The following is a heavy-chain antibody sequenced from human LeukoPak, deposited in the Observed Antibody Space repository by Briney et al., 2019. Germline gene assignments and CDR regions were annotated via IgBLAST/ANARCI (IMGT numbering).Heavy chain of an antibody. J-gene: IGHJ4*02. CDR1: GFILSNYG. CDR2: IRHDGSIK. V-gene: IGHV3-30*02. D-gene: IGHD3-16*01. CDR3: AKDSLADIDY. Sequence: GGSLRLSCAASGFILSNYGMYWVRQAPSKGLEWVAFIRHDGSIKNYADSVKGRSTISRDNSKNTLYLQMNSLRAEDTAVYYCAKDSLADIDYWGQGTLVTVSS.